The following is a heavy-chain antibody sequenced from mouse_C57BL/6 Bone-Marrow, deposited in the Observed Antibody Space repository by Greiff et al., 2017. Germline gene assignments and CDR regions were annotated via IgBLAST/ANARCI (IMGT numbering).Heavy chain of an antibody. D-gene: IGHD2-1*01. Sequence: QVQLQQPGAELVKPGASVKLSCKASGYTFTSYWMHWVKQRPGQGLEWIGMIHPNSGSTNYNEKFKSKATLTVDKSSSTAYMQLSSLTSADSAVYDCARRSPFYYGNSYYFDYWGQGTTLTVSS. J-gene: IGHJ2*01. CDR1: GYTFTSYW. CDR2: IHPNSGST. CDR3: ARRSPFYYGNSYYFDY. V-gene: IGHV1-64*01.